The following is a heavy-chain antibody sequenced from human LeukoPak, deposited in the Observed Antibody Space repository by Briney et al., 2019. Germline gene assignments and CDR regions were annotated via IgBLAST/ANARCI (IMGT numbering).Heavy chain of an antibody. D-gene: IGHD3-10*01. J-gene: IGHJ4*02. Sequence: PGGSLRLSCAASGFTFSSYAMSWVRQAPGKGLEWVGFIRSKAYGGTTEYAASVKGRFTISRDDSKSIAYLQMNSLKTEDTAVYYCTFAYYHGSGSYWPADYWGQGTLVTVSS. V-gene: IGHV3-49*04. CDR3: TFAYYHGSGSYWPADY. CDR2: IRSKAYGGTT. CDR1: GFTFSSYA.